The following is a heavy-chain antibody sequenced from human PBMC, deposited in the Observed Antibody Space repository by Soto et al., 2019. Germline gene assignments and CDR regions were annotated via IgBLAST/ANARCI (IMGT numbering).Heavy chain of an antibody. V-gene: IGHV4-61*01. CDR2: IYYSGST. CDR1: GGSVSSGSYY. J-gene: IGHJ6*02. Sequence: QVQLQESGPGLVKPSETLSLTCTVSGGSVSSGSYYWSWIRQPPGKVLEWIGYIYYSGSTNYNPSLKSRVTISVDTSKNQFSLKLSSVTAADTAVYYCARVVTRIYYYYYGMDVWGQGTTVTVSS. CDR3: ARVVTRIYYYYYGMDV. D-gene: IGHD5-18*01.